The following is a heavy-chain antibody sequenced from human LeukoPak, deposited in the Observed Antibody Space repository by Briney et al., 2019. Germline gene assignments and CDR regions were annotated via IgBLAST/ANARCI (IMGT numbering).Heavy chain of an antibody. CDR3: ARGVDYYGV. CDR2: INHSGGT. J-gene: IGHJ4*02. V-gene: IGHV4-34*01. CDR1: GGSFSGYS. Sequence: SGTLSLTCAVYGGSFSGYSWNWIRQPPVKGLEWIGEINHSGGTNYNPSLKSRVTISVDTSKKQFSLKLSSVTAADTAVYYCARGVDYYGVWGQGTLVTVSS. D-gene: IGHD3-10*01.